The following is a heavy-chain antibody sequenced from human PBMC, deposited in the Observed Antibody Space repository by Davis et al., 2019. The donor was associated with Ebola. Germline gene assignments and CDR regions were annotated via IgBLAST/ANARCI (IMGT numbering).Heavy chain of an antibody. CDR2: VSGSGGNT. D-gene: IGHD3-3*01. CDR1: GFTFINYA. CDR3: VRRATEWKPFDY. Sequence: PGGSLRLSCAASGFTFINYAMSWVRQAPGKGLEWVSSVSGSGGNTYDIDSVKGRFTISRDNSKNTMYLQMSSLRAEDTAVYYCVRRATEWKPFDYWGQGTRVTVSS. V-gene: IGHV3-23*01. J-gene: IGHJ4*02.